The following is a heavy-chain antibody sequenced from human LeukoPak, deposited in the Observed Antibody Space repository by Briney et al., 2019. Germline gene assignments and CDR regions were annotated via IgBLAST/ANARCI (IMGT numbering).Heavy chain of an antibody. CDR3: ARENILGATPWSFDY. CDR1: GFPFSSFS. CDR2: ISSSSSTI. V-gene: IGHV3-48*02. Sequence: GGSLRLSCAASGFPFSSFSMNWVRQAPGKGLEWVSYISSSSSTIYYADSVKGRFTVSRDNAKNSLYLQMNSLRDDDTAVYYCARENILGATPWSFDYWGQGTLVTVSS. D-gene: IGHD1-26*01. J-gene: IGHJ4*02.